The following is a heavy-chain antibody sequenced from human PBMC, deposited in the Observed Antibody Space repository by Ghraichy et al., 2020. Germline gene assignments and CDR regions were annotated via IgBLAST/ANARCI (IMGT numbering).Heavy chain of an antibody. Sequence: GESLRLSCAASGFTFDDYTMHWVRQAPGKGLEWVSLISWDGGSTYYADSVKGRFTISRDNSKNSLYLQMNSLRTEDTALYYCAKDITGYMVYYYGMDVWGQGTTVTVSS. CDR2: ISWDGGST. D-gene: IGHD5-24*01. CDR1: GFTFDDYT. CDR3: AKDITGYMVYYYGMDV. V-gene: IGHV3-43*01. J-gene: IGHJ6*02.